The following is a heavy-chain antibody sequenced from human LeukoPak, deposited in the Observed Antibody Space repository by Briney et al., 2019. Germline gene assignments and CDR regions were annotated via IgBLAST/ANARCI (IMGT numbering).Heavy chain of an antibody. CDR2: ISYDGSNK. CDR1: GFTFSSYG. D-gene: IGHD6-19*01. CDR3: AKTSRGSGWYFDY. J-gene: IGHJ4*02. Sequence: GGSLRLSCAASGFTFSSYGMHWVRQAPGKGLEWVAVISYDGSNKYYADSVKGRFTISRDNSKNTLYLQMNGLRAEDTAVYYCAKTSRGSGWYFDYWGQGTLVTVSS. V-gene: IGHV3-30*18.